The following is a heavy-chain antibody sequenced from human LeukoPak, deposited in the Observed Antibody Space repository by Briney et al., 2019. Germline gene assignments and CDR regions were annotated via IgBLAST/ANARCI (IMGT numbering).Heavy chain of an antibody. V-gene: IGHV1-2*02. D-gene: IGHD5-18*01. J-gene: IGHJ6*03. Sequence: VASVKASCKASGYTFTGYYMRWVRQAPGQGLEWMGWINPNSGGTNYAQKFQGRVTMTRDTSISPAYLELSRRRSDDTAVYYCARGGSWWIHDYYYYYMDVWGKGTTVTVSS. CDR3: ARGGSWWIHDYYYYYMDV. CDR2: INPNSGGT. CDR1: GYTFTGYY.